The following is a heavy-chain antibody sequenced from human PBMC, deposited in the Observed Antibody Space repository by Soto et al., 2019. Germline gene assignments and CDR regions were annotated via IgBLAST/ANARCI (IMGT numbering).Heavy chain of an antibody. CDR3: ARLAMWSRYSSGGFDY. CDR2: IDPSDSYT. V-gene: IGHV5-10-1*01. Sequence: VQLVQSGAEVKKPGESLRISCKGSGYSFTSYWISWVRQMPGKGLEWMGRIDPSDSYTNYSPSFQGHVTISADKSISTAYLHWSSLKASDTAMYYCARLAMWSRYSSGGFDYWGQGTLVTVSS. CDR1: GYSFTSYW. J-gene: IGHJ4*02. D-gene: IGHD6-19*01.